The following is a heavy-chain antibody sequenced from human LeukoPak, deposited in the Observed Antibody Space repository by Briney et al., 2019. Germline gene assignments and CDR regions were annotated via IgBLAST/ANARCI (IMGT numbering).Heavy chain of an antibody. V-gene: IGHV4-59*08. CDR3: ARHRYIAAAGFDY. CDR2: IYYSGST. D-gene: IGHD6-13*01. J-gene: IGHJ4*02. CDR1: GGSISSYY. Sequence: SETLSLTYTVSGGSISSYYWIWIRQPPGKGREWIGYIYYSGSTNYNPSLKSRVTISVDTSKNQFSLKLSSVTAADTAVYYCARHRYIAAAGFDYGGQGTLVTVS.